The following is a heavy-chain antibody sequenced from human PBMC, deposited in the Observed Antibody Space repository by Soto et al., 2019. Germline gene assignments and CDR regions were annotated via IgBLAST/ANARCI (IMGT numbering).Heavy chain of an antibody. J-gene: IGHJ6*02. V-gene: IGHV5-51*01. Sequence: GESLKISCNGSGYSFTSYWIGWVRQMPWKGLEWMGIIYPGDSDTRYSPSFQGQVTISADKSISTAYLQWSSLKASDTAMYYCARSSYGNYYYYGMDVWGQGTTVTVSS. CDR2: IYPGDSDT. CDR3: ARSSYGNYYYYGMDV. D-gene: IGHD5-18*01. CDR1: GYSFTSYW.